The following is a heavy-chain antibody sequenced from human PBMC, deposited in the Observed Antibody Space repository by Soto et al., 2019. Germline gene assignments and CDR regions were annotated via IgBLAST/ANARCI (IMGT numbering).Heavy chain of an antibody. CDR3: ARDEDGSGYFGY. J-gene: IGHJ4*02. D-gene: IGHD3-22*01. CDR1: GGSISYTGHY. Sequence: PSETLSLTCTVSGGSISYTGHYWTWILQFPGKGLEWLGYIYYSGGTYYRPSLQSRIRISVANSKNQFSLQLNSVTAADTAVYYCARDEDGSGYFGYWGQGALVTVSS. V-gene: IGHV4-31*03. CDR2: IYYSGGT.